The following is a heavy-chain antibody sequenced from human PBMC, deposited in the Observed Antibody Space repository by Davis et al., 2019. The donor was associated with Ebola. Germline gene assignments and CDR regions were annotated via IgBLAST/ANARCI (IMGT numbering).Heavy chain of an antibody. CDR1: GGSISSYY. J-gene: IGHJ6*02. Sequence: MPSETLSLTCTVSGGSISSYYWSWIRQPPGKGLEWIGYIYYSGSTNYNPSLKSRVTISVDTSKKQFSLKLSSVTAADTAVYYCASTYDFWSGYNGMDVWGQGTTVTVSS. CDR2: IYYSGST. V-gene: IGHV4-59*08. D-gene: IGHD3-3*01. CDR3: ASTYDFWSGYNGMDV.